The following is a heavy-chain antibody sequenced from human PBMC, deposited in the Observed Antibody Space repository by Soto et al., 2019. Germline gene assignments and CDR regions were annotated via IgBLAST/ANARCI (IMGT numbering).Heavy chain of an antibody. V-gene: IGHV1-69*04. CDR2: IIPILGIA. Sequence: ASVKVSCKASGGTFSSYTISWVRQAPGQGLEWMGRIIPILGIANYAQKFQGRVTITADKSTSTAYMELSSLRSEDTAVYYCARDRSGYDAFDIWGQGTMVTVSS. J-gene: IGHJ3*02. CDR3: ARDRSGYDAFDI. D-gene: IGHD3-22*01. CDR1: GGTFSSYT.